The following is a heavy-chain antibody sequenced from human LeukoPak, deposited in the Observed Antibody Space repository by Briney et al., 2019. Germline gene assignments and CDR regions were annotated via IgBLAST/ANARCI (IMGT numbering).Heavy chain of an antibody. J-gene: IGHJ4*02. D-gene: IGHD3-9*01. CDR2: IGGRDSGT. V-gene: IGHV3-23*01. Sequence: GGSLRLSCAASGFIFSNYAMSWVRQAPGKGLEWVSAIGGRDSGTYYADSVRGRFTASRDDPKNTLYLQMNTLRAEDTAVYYCAKWGDYDILTGYYDSDYWGQGTLVTVSS. CDR3: AKWGDYDILTGYYDSDY. CDR1: GFIFSNYA.